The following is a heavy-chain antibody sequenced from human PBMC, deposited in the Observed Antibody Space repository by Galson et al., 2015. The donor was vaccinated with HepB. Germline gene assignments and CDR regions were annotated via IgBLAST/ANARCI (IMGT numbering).Heavy chain of an antibody. Sequence: SLRLSCAASGLTFSSYAMGWVRQAPGTGPEWISTICSDGGSTYYAASVKGRFPISIDSSKNTLYLQMNSLRGVDTAGYYCTKRSTVSSRPFDYWGQGTLVTVSS. CDR1: GLTFSSYA. CDR2: ICSDGGST. J-gene: IGHJ4*02. V-gene: IGHV3-23*01. CDR3: TKRSTVSSRPFDY. D-gene: IGHD6-6*01.